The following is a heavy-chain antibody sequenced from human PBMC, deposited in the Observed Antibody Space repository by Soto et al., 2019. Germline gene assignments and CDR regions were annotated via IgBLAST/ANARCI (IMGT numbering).Heavy chain of an antibody. CDR3: ARVPLLLWFGEPLYYFDY. J-gene: IGHJ4*02. CDR1: GFTFSSYA. V-gene: IGHV3-30-3*01. D-gene: IGHD3-10*01. CDR2: ISYDGSNK. Sequence: PGGSLRLSCAASGFTFSSYAMHWVRQAPGKGLEWVAVISYDGSNKYYADSVKGRFTTSRDNSKSTLYLQMNSLRAEDTAVYYCARVPLLLWFGEPLYYFDYWGQGTLVTVSS.